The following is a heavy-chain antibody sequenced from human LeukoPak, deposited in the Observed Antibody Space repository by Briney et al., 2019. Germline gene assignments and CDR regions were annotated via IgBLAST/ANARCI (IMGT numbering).Heavy chain of an antibody. V-gene: IGHV4-59*12. CDR2: IYYSGST. CDR1: GGSISSYY. Sequence: SETLSLTCTVSGGSISSYYWSWIRQPPGKGLEWIGSIYYSGSTYYNPSLKSRVTISVDTSKNQFSLKLSSVTAADTAVYYCARPTPSGHLDYWGQGTLVTVSS. D-gene: IGHD3-10*01. J-gene: IGHJ4*02. CDR3: ARPTPSGHLDY.